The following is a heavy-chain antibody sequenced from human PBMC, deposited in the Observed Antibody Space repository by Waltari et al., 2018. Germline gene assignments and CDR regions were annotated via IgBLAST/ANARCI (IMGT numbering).Heavy chain of an antibody. V-gene: IGHV3-43*01. J-gene: IGHJ4*01. CDR1: GFVFDEFT. Sequence: EVNLVESGGAVVQPGGSLSLSCTASGFVFDEFTMQWVRQVPGGGVQGVAVISWCGGDTYYADSVKGRFTISRDNSRNSLYLEMKTLTLEDTALYYCATSDYAGKGDYWVHGTLVTVSS. D-gene: IGHD5-12*01. CDR3: ATSDYAGKGDY. CDR2: ISWCGGDT.